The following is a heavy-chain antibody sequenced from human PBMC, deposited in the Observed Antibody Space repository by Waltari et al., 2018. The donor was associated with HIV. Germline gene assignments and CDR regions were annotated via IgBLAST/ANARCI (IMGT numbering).Heavy chain of an antibody. J-gene: IGHJ4*02. V-gene: IGHV1-3*02. CDR2: SDPGSGTA. CDR3: ARGGASGGFDL. D-gene: IGHD3-10*01. CDR1: GYSFTSPA. Sequence: QVQLVQSGTELKRPGDSAKISRRASGYSFTSPAIRWIRPAPGQGLQYVGCSDPGSGTAKFSKSFQTKVSFSRDTSATTAFMEMRNLKYEDVALFYCARGGASGGFDLWGQGTLVIVSS.